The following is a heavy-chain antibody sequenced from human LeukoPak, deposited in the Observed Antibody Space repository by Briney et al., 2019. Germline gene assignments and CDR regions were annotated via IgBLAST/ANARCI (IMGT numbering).Heavy chain of an antibody. CDR2: ISYDGSNK. Sequence: GGSLRLSCAASGFTFSSYGMHWVRQAPGKGLEWVAVISYDGSNKYYADSVKGRFTISRDNAKNSLYLQMNSLRAEDTAVYYCARDDYYYDSSGYYSYFDYWGQGTLVTVSS. CDR3: ARDDYYYDSSGYYSYFDY. D-gene: IGHD3-22*01. V-gene: IGHV3-30*03. CDR1: GFTFSSYG. J-gene: IGHJ4*02.